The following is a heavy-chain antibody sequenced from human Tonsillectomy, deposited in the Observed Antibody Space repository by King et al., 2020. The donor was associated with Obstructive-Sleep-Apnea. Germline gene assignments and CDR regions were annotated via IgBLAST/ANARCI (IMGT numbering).Heavy chain of an antibody. Sequence: VQLQESGPGLVKPSETLSLTCTVSGGSISSYYWSWIRQPPGKGLEWMGYIYYSGSTNYNPSLKSRVTISVDTSKNQFSLKLSSVTAADPAVDYCARGPTYCSGGSCYWAGAFDIWGQGTMVTVSS. D-gene: IGHD2-15*01. CDR1: GGSISSYY. CDR3: ARGPTYCSGGSCYWAGAFDI. V-gene: IGHV4-59*08. CDR2: IYYSGST. J-gene: IGHJ3*02.